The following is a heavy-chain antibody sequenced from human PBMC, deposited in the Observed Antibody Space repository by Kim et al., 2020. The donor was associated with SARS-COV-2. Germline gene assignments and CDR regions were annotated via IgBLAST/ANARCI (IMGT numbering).Heavy chain of an antibody. CDR1: GFTFSDHY. J-gene: IGHJ4*02. Sequence: GGSLRLSCAASGFTFSDHYMDWVRQAPGKGLEWVGRTRNKANSYTTEYAASVKGRFTISRDDSKNSLYLQMNSLKTEDTAVYYCARDEPSGYSGYDLLIDYWGQGTLVTVSS. CDR2: TRNKANSYTT. V-gene: IGHV3-72*01. D-gene: IGHD5-12*01. CDR3: ARDEPSGYSGYDLLIDY.